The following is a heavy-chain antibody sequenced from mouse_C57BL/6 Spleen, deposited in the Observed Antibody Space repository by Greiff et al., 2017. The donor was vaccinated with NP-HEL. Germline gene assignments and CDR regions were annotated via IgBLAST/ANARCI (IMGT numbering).Heavy chain of an antibody. Sequence: VQLQQPGAELVRPGSSVKLSCKASGYTFTSYWMDWVKQRPGQGLEWIGNIYPSDSETHYNQKFKDKATLTVDKSSSTAYMQLSSLTSEDSAVYYCARRIYYDPLDYWGQGTTLTVSS. CDR2: IYPSDSET. V-gene: IGHV1-61*01. D-gene: IGHD2-4*01. CDR3: ARRIYYDPLDY. J-gene: IGHJ2*01. CDR1: GYTFTSYW.